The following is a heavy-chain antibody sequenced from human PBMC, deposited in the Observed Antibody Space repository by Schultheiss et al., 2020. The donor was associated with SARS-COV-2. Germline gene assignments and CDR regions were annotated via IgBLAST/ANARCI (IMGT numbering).Heavy chain of an antibody. CDR1: GESINGFS. Sequence: SETLSLTCAVYGESINGFSWTWIRQSPGKGLEWIGQVSHSGGTHYSPSLKRRVTISVDTSKSQFSLRLRSVTAADTAIYFCSRGRTSVIPSPVLGLGPHYFSYYMDVWGKGTTVTVSS. D-gene: IGHD4-11*01. CDR2: VSHSGGT. J-gene: IGHJ6*03. V-gene: IGHV4-34*01. CDR3: SRGRTSVIPSPVLGLGPHYFSYYMDV.